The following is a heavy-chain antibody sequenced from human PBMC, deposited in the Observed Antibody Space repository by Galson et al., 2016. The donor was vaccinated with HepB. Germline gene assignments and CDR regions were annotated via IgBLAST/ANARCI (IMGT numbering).Heavy chain of an antibody. CDR1: GVNVRNNY. Sequence: SLRLSCAASGVNVRNNYMSWVRQAPGKGLEWVSVIHSGDDTYYADSVKGRFTISRDNFRNTLSLQMNSLRGEDTAVYFCARFLSSPHYYFDYWGQGALVTVSS. J-gene: IGHJ4*02. V-gene: IGHV3-53*01. CDR3: ARFLSSPHYYFDY. CDR2: IHSGDDT.